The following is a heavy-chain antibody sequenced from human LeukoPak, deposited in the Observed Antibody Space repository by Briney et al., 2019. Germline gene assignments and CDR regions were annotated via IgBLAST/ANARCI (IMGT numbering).Heavy chain of an antibody. J-gene: IGHJ4*02. V-gene: IGHV3-15*01. CDR3: TTDMDPYDDYGDYDGGYFDY. CDR1: GFTFSNAW. Sequence: PGGSLRLSCAASGFTFSNAWMSWVRQAPGKGLEWVGRIKSKTDGGTTDYAAPVKGRFTISRDDSKNTLYLQMNSLKTEDTAVYYCTTDMDPYDDYGDYDGGYFDYWGQGTLVTVSS. CDR2: IKSKTDGGTT. D-gene: IGHD4-17*01.